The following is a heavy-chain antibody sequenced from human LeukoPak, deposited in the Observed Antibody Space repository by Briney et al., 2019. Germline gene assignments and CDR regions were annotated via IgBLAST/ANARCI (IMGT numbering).Heavy chain of an antibody. CDR1: GGSISSSSYY. Sequence: PSETLSLTCTVPGGSISSSSYYWGWIRQPPGKGLEWIGSIYYSGSTYYNPSLKSRVTISVDTSKNQFSLKLSSVTAADTAVYYCATTRQVPHAFDIWGQGTMVTVSS. CDR2: IYYSGST. J-gene: IGHJ3*02. CDR3: ATTRQVPHAFDI. V-gene: IGHV4-39*01.